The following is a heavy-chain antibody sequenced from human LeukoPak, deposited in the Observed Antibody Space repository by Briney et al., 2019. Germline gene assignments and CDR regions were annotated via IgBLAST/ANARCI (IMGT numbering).Heavy chain of an antibody. CDR2: IYHSGST. J-gene: IGHJ4*02. Sequence: SETLSLTCAVSGGSISSINWWRWVRQPPGKGLEWIGEIYHSGSTNYNPSLKSRVTISVDKSKNQFSLKLSTVTAADTAVYYCATVGGRDRFDYWGQGTLVTVSS. V-gene: IGHV4-4*02. D-gene: IGHD1-14*01. CDR1: GGSISSINW. CDR3: ATVGGRDRFDY.